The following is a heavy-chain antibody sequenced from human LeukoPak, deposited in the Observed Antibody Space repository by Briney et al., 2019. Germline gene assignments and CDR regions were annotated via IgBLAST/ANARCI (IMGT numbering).Heavy chain of an antibody. D-gene: IGHD4-17*01. Sequence: SLRLSCAASGFTFSSYGMHWVRQAPGKGLEWVAVIWYDGSNKYYADSVKGRFTISRDNSKNTLYLQMNSLRAEDTAVYYCARDYGDYVAAFDYWGQGTLVTVSS. V-gene: IGHV3-33*01. CDR3: ARDYGDYVAAFDY. J-gene: IGHJ4*02. CDR1: GFTFSSYG. CDR2: IWYDGSNK.